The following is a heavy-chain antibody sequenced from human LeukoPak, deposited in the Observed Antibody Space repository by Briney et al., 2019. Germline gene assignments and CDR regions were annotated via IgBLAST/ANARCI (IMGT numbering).Heavy chain of an antibody. CDR1: GFTFSSYN. CDR3: ARFAAGGSYYYYMDV. D-gene: IGHD6-25*01. J-gene: IGHJ6*03. CDR2: ISSSSSII. V-gene: IGHV3-48*01. Sequence: GGSLRLSCAASGFTFSSYNMNWVRQAPGKGLEWVSYISSSSSIIYYADSVKGRFTISRDNAKNSLYLQMNSLRADDTAVYYCARFAAGGSYYYYMDVWGKGTTVTVSS.